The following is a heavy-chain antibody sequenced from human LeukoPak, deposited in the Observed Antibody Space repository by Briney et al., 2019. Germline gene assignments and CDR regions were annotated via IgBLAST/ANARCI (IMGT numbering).Heavy chain of an antibody. Sequence: SVKDRFSISRDDSRNTVYLQMNNLRVEDTAVYYCARPIFRPSFRWEAFDVWGQGTMVIVSS. V-gene: IGHV3-66*04. J-gene: IGHJ3*01. CDR3: ARPIFRPSFRWEAFDV. D-gene: IGHD3/OR15-3a*01.